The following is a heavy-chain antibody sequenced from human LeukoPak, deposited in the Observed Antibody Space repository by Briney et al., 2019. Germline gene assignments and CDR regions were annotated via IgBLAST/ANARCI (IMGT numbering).Heavy chain of an antibody. J-gene: IGHJ6*04. D-gene: IGHD2-2*01. CDR2: FDPEEGET. CDR1: GYTLTELS. Sequence: ASVKVSCKVSGYTLTELSMHWVRQAPGKGLEWMGGFDPEEGETIYAQKFQGRVTMTEDTSADTAYMELSSLRSEDTAVYYCATVAPGYCSSTSCYADYYYGMDVWGKGTTVTVSS. V-gene: IGHV1-24*01. CDR3: ATVAPGYCSSTSCYADYYYGMDV.